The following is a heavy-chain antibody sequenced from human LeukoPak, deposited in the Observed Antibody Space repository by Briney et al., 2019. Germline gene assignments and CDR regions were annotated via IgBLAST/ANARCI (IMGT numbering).Heavy chain of an antibody. CDR3: AKDAQRGFDYSNSLDY. CDR1: GFTFSHYG. D-gene: IGHD4-11*01. J-gene: IGHJ4*02. CDR2: IWSDASDE. V-gene: IGHV3-33*06. Sequence: PGRSLRLSCAASGFTFSHYGMHWVRQAPGTGLEWVAVIWSDASDESYAKSVKGRFTISRDNFKNTVYLQMNSLRADDTAVYYCAKDAQRGFDYSNSLDYWGQGTRVTVSS.